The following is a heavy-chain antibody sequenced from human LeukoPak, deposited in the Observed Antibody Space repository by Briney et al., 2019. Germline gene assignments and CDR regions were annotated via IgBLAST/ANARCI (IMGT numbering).Heavy chain of an antibody. Sequence: PSETLSLTCTVSGGSISSSSYYWGWIRQPPGKGLEWIGSIYYSGSTYYNPSLKSRVTISVDTSKNQFSLKLSSVAAADTAVYYCARHRSSWYSFHYYMDVWGKGTTVTISS. CDR3: ARHRSSWYSFHYYMDV. CDR1: GGSISSSSYY. J-gene: IGHJ6*03. D-gene: IGHD6-13*01. CDR2: IYYSGST. V-gene: IGHV4-39*01.